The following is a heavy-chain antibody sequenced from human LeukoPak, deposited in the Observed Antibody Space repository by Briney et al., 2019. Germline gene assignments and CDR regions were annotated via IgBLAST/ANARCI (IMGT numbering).Heavy chain of an antibody. CDR1: GFTFRDSW. CDR3: ARGGTWWVDY. D-gene: IGHD2-15*01. J-gene: IGHJ4*02. CDR2: IKTDGSEK. Sequence: GGSLRLSCVASGFTFRDSWMTWVRQIPGKGLEWLANIKTDGSEKYYVDSVKGRFTISRDNTRNSLYLQMSSLRVEDTAVFYCARGGTWWVDYWGQGTLVTVSS. V-gene: IGHV3-7*01.